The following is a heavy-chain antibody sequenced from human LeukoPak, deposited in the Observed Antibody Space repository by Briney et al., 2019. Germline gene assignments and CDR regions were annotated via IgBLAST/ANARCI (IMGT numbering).Heavy chain of an antibody. CDR1: GFTFSRYG. Sequence: GGSLRLSCAASGFTFSRYGMHWVRQAPGKGLEWVAVISYDGSNKYYADSVKGRFTISRDDSKNTLYLQMNSLRAEDTAVYYCAKDSIGSIDYWGQGTLVTVSS. CDR2: ISYDGSNK. J-gene: IGHJ4*02. CDR3: AKDSIGSIDY. D-gene: IGHD3-22*01. V-gene: IGHV3-30*18.